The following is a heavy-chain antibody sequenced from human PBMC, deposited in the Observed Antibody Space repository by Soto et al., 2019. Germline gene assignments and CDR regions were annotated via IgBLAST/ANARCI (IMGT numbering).Heavy chain of an antibody. J-gene: IGHJ6*01. CDR2: IIPILGIA. Sequence: QVQLVQSGAEVKKPGSSVKVSCKASGGTFSSYTISWVRQAPGQGLEWMGRIIPILGIANYAQKFQGRVTITADKSTSTAYMELSSLRSEDTAVYYCARDQYYDILTGYRSYYYYYYGMDVW. CDR3: ARDQYYDILTGYRSYYYYYYGMDV. CDR1: GGTFSSYT. V-gene: IGHV1-69*08. D-gene: IGHD3-9*01.